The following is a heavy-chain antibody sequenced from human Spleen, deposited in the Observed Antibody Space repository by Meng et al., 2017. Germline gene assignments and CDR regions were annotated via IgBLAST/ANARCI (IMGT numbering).Heavy chain of an antibody. CDR3: ARGPTTMDNDFNY. CDR2: INHSGST. D-gene: IGHD4-11*01. V-gene: IGHV4-34*01. J-gene: IGHJ4*02. Sequence: SETLSLTCTVSGGSISSYYWSWIRQPPGKGLEWIGEINHSGSTNYNPSLESRATISVDTSQNNLSLKLSSVTAADSAVYYCARGPTTMDNDFNYWGQGTLVTVSS. CDR1: GGSISSYY.